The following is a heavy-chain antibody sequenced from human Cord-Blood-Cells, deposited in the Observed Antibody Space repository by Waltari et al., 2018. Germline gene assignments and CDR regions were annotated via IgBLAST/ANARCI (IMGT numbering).Heavy chain of an antibody. J-gene: IGHJ6*02. CDR1: GGSFSGYY. D-gene: IGHD6-13*01. V-gene: IGHV4-34*01. CDR3: ARGLGGSSWYYYYYGMDV. Sequence: QVQLQQWGAGLLKPSETMSLTCAVYGGSFSGYYWSWIRQPPGKGLEWIGEINHSGSTNYNPSLKSRVTISVDTSKTQFSLKLSSVTAADTAVYYCARGLGGSSWYYYYYGMDVWGQGTTVTVSS. CDR2: INHSGST.